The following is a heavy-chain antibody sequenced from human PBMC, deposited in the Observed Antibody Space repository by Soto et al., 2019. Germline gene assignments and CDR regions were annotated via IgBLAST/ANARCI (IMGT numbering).Heavy chain of an antibody. CDR2: ISGYNGNT. CDR3: ARDMYLVGATTRAFDI. CDR1: GYTFTSYG. D-gene: IGHD1-26*01. Sequence: QVQLVQSGAEVKKPGASVKVSCKASGYTFTSYGISWVRQAPGQGLEWMGWISGYNGNTIYAQKLQGRVTMTTDTSKSTAYMELRSLRADDTAVYYCARDMYLVGATTRAFDIWGQGTMVTVSS. J-gene: IGHJ3*02. V-gene: IGHV1-18*01.